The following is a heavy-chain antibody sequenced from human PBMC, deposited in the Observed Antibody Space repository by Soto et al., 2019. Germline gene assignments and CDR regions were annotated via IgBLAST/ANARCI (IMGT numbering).Heavy chain of an antibody. V-gene: IGHV3-23*01. CDR1: GISFSSHA. CDR3: ANLSSSRGYYRFYY. D-gene: IGHD3-22*01. Sequence: GVSIRLPCAAAGISFSSHAMSWVRRAPGTGLEWVSAVSGSGGSTYYADCVKDPFTIPRNNSKSSLYLQMRSLRPADTAVYYCANLSSSRGYYRFYYWGQGTLVTVSS. J-gene: IGHJ4*02. CDR2: VSGSGGST.